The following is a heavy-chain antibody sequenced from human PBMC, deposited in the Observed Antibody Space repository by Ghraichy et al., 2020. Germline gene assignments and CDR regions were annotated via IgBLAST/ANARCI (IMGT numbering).Heavy chain of an antibody. J-gene: IGHJ5*02. CDR1: GFTFSSYG. CDR3: AREGFYCSSTSCYSWFDP. D-gene: IGHD2-2*01. Sequence: GGSLRLSCAASGFTFSSYGMHWVRQAPGKGLEWVAVIWYDGSNKYYADSVKGRFTISRDNSKNTLYLQMNSLRAEDTAVYYCAREGFYCSSTSCYSWFDPWGQGTLVTVSS. V-gene: IGHV3-33*01. CDR2: IWYDGSNK.